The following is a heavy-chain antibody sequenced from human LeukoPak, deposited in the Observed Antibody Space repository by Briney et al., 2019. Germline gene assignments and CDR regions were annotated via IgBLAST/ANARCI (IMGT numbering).Heavy chain of an antibody. CDR3: AKGGHLDS. D-gene: IGHD3-10*01. J-gene: IGHJ4*02. CDR1: GSIFSNLW. V-gene: IGHV3-7*01. Sequence: GGSLRLSCVASGSIFSNLWMSWVRQAPGKGLEWVANIKQDGSDRYYVDSVKGRFTISRDNAKNSLFLQMSSLRVEDTAVYYCAKGGHLDSWGQGTLVTVSS. CDR2: IKQDGSDR.